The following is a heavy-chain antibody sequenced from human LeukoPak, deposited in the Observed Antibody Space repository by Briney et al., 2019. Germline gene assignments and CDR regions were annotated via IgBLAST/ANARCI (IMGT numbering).Heavy chain of an antibody. Sequence: SQTQSLTWSVSGASISSSSYDWACIREPPGKGPEWIGRVSRSGHMFYNPSLKSRASISVDASNNQFSLNLNSVTAAATALYYCVRSDHSNFVNWFDSWGPGTLVTVSS. CDR2: VSRSGHM. V-gene: IGHV4-39*01. CDR3: VRSDHSNFVNWFDS. CDR1: GASISSSSYD. D-gene: IGHD2/OR15-2a*01. J-gene: IGHJ5*01.